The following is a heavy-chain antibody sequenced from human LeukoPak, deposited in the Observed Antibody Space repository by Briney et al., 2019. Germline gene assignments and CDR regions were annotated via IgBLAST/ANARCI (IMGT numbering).Heavy chain of an antibody. J-gene: IGHJ4*02. CDR1: GFTFSSYT. CDR3: AKDGGLWVSAHWGDS. Sequence: GGPLRLSSTASGFTFSSYTMTWVRQAPGKGLKWVSTITTGDGNTYYADSVKGRFTVSRDDSKNTLYLQMNSLRAEDTAVYYCAKDGGLWVSAHWGDSWGRGTLVTVSS. CDR2: ITTGDGNT. V-gene: IGHV3-23*01. D-gene: IGHD7-27*01.